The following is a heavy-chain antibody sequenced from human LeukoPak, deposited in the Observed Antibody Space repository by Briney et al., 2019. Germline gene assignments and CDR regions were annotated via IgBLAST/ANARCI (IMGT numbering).Heavy chain of an antibody. D-gene: IGHD3-22*01. CDR3: ARDMTVVAETPNYYYYMDV. CDR2: IKQDGSEK. V-gene: IGHV3-7*01. Sequence: GGSLRLSCAASGFTFSSYGMSWVRQAPGKGLEWVANIKQDGSEKYYVDSVKGRFTISRDNAKNSLYLQMNSLRAEDTAVYYCARDMTVVAETPNYYYYMDVWGKGTTVTVSS. CDR1: GFTFSSYG. J-gene: IGHJ6*03.